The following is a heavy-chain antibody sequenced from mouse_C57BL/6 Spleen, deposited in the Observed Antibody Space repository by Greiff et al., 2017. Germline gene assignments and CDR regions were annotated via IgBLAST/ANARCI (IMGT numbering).Heavy chain of an antibody. CDR2: IDPSDSYT. Sequence: VQLQQPGAELARPGTSVKLSCKASGYTFTSYWMHWVKQRPGQGLEWIGVIDPSDSYTYYNQKFKGKATLTVDTSSSTAYMQLSSLTSEDSAVYYCARSDYYGSIPPWYFDVWGTGTTVTVSS. J-gene: IGHJ1*03. V-gene: IGHV1-59*01. CDR1: GYTFTSYW. D-gene: IGHD1-1*01. CDR3: ARSDYYGSIPPWYFDV.